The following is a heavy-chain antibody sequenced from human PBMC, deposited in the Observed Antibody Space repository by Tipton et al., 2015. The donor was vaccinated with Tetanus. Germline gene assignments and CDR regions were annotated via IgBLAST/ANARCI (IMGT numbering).Heavy chain of an antibody. J-gene: IGHJ6*02. D-gene: IGHD6-13*01. CDR1: GFTFSSYA. CDR3: AKPQQSPVHAMDV. V-gene: IGHV3-23*01. CDR2: ISGSGGST. Sequence: SLRLSCAASGFTFSSYAMNWVRQAPGKGLEWVSAISGSGGSTYYADSVKGRFTISRDNSKNTLFLQMNSLRADDTAVYYCAKPQQSPVHAMDVWGQGTTVTVSS.